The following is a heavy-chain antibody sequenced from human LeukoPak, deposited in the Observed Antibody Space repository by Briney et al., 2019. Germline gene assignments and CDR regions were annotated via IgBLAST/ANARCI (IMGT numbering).Heavy chain of an antibody. CDR1: GFTFNNYA. Sequence: GGSLRLSCAASGFTFNNYAMSWIRQAPGKGLEWVSAISASGGTTYYADSVKGRFTISRDNSENTLFLQMNSLRAEDTAVYYCAKEPREYCSSTSCPNWFDSWGQGTLVTVSS. J-gene: IGHJ5*01. CDR3: AKEPREYCSSTSCPNWFDS. V-gene: IGHV3-23*01. CDR2: ISASGGTT. D-gene: IGHD2-2*01.